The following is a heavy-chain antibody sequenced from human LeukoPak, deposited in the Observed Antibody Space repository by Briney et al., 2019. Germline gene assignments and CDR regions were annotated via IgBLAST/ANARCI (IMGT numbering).Heavy chain of an antibody. CDR3: ARLGSSWSIDY. D-gene: IGHD6-13*01. CDR2: IWYDGSNK. CDR1: GFTFSSYG. J-gene: IGHJ4*02. V-gene: IGHV3-33*01. Sequence: GGSLRLSCAASGFTFSSYGIHWVRQAPGKGLEWVAVIWYDGSNKYYADSAKGRFTISRDNSKNTVYLQMNSLRADDTAVYYCARLGSSWSIDYWGQGTLVTVSS.